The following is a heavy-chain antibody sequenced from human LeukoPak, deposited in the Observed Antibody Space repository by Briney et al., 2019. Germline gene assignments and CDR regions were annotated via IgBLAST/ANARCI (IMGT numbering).Heavy chain of an antibody. J-gene: IGHJ4*02. CDR1: GFTFSNYA. V-gene: IGHV3-64*02. D-gene: IGHD3-22*01. CDR3: ARDGGYYDFDY. Sequence: GGSLRLSCAASGFTFSNYAMHWVRQAPGEGLEYVSAISSNGGSTYYADSVKGRFTISRDNSKNTLYLQMNSLRAEDTAAYYCARDGGYYDFDYWGQGTLVTVSS. CDR2: ISSNGGST.